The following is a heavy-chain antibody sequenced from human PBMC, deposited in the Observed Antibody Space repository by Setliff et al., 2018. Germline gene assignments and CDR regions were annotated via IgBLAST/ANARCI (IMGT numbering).Heavy chain of an antibody. D-gene: IGHD1-1*01. V-gene: IGHV4-59*12. CDR2: ISYTGST. Sequence: SETLSLTCSVSGDSIFDNYWSWIRQSPGRGLEWIAYISYTGSTNYNPSLKSRVTISLDTSKNHLSLNLTSVTAADTAVYYCARDVWGAGTGWFDPWGLGILVTVSS. J-gene: IGHJ5*02. CDR1: GDSIFDNY. CDR3: ARDVWGAGTGWFDP.